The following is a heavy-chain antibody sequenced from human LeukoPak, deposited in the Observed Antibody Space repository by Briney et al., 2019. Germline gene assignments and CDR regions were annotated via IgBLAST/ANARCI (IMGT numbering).Heavy chain of an antibody. CDR3: AKDLVRQWLGNGHDY. J-gene: IGHJ4*02. D-gene: IGHD6-19*01. CDR2: ISYDGSNK. CDR1: GFTFSSYA. V-gene: IGHV3-30*04. Sequence: GGSLRLSCAASGFTFSSYAMHWVRQAPGKGLEWVAVISYDGSNKYYADSVKGRFTISRDNSKNTLYLQMNSLRAEDTAVYYCAKDLVRQWLGNGHDYWGQGTLVTVSS.